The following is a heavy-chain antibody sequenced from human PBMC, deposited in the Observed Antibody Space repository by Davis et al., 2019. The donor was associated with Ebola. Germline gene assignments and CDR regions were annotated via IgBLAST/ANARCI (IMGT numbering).Heavy chain of an antibody. J-gene: IGHJ4*02. D-gene: IGHD5-18*01. Sequence: GGSLRLSCAASGFTFSSCWMSWVRQAPGKGLEWVANINQDGSEKYYVDSMKGRFTISRDNAKNSLYLQMNSLRAEDTAVYYCARAAADTAMVYFDYWGQGTLVTVSS. V-gene: IGHV3-7*01. CDR2: INQDGSEK. CDR3: ARAAADTAMVYFDY. CDR1: GFTFSSCW.